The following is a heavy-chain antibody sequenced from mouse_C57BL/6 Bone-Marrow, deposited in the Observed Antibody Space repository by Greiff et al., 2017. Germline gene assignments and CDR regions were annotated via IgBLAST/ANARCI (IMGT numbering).Heavy chain of an antibody. CDR3: ARDHYYGSSPYWYFDV. CDR1: GFTFRDFY. Sequence: EVKVVESGGGLVQSGRSLRLSCATSGFTFRDFYMEWVRQAPGKGLEWIAASRNKANDYTTEYSASVKGRFIVSRDTSQSILYLQMNALGAEDTAIYYCARDHYYGSSPYWYFDVWGTGTTVTVSS. CDR2: SRNKANDYTT. V-gene: IGHV7-1*01. J-gene: IGHJ1*03. D-gene: IGHD1-1*01.